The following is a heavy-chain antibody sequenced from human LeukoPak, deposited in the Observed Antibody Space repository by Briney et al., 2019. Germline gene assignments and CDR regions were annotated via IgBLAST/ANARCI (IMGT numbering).Heavy chain of an antibody. J-gene: IGHJ4*02. CDR1: GFTFSTYS. CDR3: ARDQYGSGSYSRLDY. Sequence: GGYLRLSCAASGFTFSTYSMNWVRQAPGKGLEWVSSISSSSSYIYYADSVKGRFTISRDNAKNSLYLQMNSLRAEDTAVYYCARDQYGSGSYSRLDYWGQGTLVTVSS. CDR2: ISSSSSYI. V-gene: IGHV3-21*01. D-gene: IGHD3-10*01.